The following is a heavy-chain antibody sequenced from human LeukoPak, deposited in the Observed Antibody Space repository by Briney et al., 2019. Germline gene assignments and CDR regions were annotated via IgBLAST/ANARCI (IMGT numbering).Heavy chain of an antibody. J-gene: IGHJ5*02. CDR1: GYTFTGYY. D-gene: IGHD6-13*01. V-gene: IGHV1-69*04. CDR2: IIPILGIA. Sequence: ASVKVSCKASGYTFTGYYMHWVRQAPGQGLEWMGRIIPILGIANYAQKFQGRVTITADKSTSTAYMELSSLRSEDTAVYYCARVYSSSWFHWFDPWGQGTLVTVSS. CDR3: ARVYSSSWFHWFDP.